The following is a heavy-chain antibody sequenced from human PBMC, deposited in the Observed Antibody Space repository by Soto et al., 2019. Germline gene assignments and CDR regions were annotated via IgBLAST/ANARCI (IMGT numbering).Heavy chain of an antibody. CDR3: ARAQKWRQLSLNVFDI. Sequence: EVQLVESGGGLVQPGGSLRLSCAGSGFTIENSVMHWVRQTPGKGLMWVSRITGAGDGTLYADSVQGRFTISRDNAKNTVYLHMTGLRVEETAVYYCARAQKWRQLSLNVFDIWGQGTTVTVSS. J-gene: IGHJ3*02. V-gene: IGHV3-74*02. D-gene: IGHD5-18*01. CDR2: ITGAGDGT. CDR1: GFTIENSV.